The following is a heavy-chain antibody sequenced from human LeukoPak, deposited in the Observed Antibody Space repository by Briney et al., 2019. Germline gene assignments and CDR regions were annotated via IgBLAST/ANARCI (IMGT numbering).Heavy chain of an antibody. CDR2: IYNSGST. CDR1: GGSFSGYY. Sequence: SETLSLTCAVYGGSFSGYYWSWIRQPPGKGLECIGYIYNSGSTNYNPSLKSRVSISVDTSKNQFSLKLSSVTAADTAVYYCARSAIDAFDIWGQGTMVTVSS. J-gene: IGHJ3*02. CDR3: ARSAIDAFDI. D-gene: IGHD6-25*01. V-gene: IGHV4-59*08.